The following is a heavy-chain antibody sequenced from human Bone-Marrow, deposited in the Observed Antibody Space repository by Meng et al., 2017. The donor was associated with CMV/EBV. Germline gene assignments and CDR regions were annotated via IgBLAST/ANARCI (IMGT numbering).Heavy chain of an antibody. V-gene: IGHV3-43D*03. D-gene: IGHD6-13*01. CDR3: AKDSNGIAVPGTLHYFDY. CDR2: ISWDGGTT. CDR1: GFTFDDYA. Sequence: GESLKISCAASGFTFDDYAMHWDRQAPGKGLEWVSLISWDGGTTYYADSVKGRFTISRDNSKNSLYMQMNSLRAEDTALYYCAKDSNGIAVPGTLHYFDYWGRGTLVTVSS. J-gene: IGHJ4*02.